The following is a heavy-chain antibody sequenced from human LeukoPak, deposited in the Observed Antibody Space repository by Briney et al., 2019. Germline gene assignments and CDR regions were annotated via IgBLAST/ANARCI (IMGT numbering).Heavy chain of an antibody. CDR1: GGTFSSYA. J-gene: IGHJ4*02. CDR3: ARERIVGATIFVDY. Sequence: GSSVKVSCKASGGTFSSYAISWVRQAPGQGLEWMGRIIPILGIANYAQKFQGRVTITADKSTSTAYMELSSLRSEDTAVYYCARERIVGATIFVDYWAREPWSPSPQ. V-gene: IGHV1-69*04. D-gene: IGHD1-26*01. CDR2: IIPILGIA.